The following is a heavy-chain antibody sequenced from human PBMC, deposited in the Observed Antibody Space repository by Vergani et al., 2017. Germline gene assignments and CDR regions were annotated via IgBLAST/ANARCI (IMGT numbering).Heavy chain of an antibody. Sequence: QVQLVESGGGVVQPGGSLRLSCAASGFTFSSYGMHWVRQAPGKGLEWVAFIRYDGSNKYYADSVKGRFTISRDNSKNTLYLQMNSLRAEDTAVYYCARHIITMIVVVTPVDYWGQGTLVTVSS. V-gene: IGHV3-30*02. D-gene: IGHD3-22*01. CDR3: ARHIITMIVVVTPVDY. J-gene: IGHJ4*02. CDR2: IRYDGSNK. CDR1: GFTFSSYG.